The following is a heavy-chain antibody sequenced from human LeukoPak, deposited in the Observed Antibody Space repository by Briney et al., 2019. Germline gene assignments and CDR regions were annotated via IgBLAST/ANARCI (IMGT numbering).Heavy chain of an antibody. Sequence: GGSLRLSCAASGFTFSSYAMHWVRQAPGKGLEWVAVISYDGSNKYYADSVKGRFTISRDNSKNTLYLQMNSLRAEDTAVYYCAREAQWLVLGFDYWGQGTLVTVSS. V-gene: IGHV3-30-3*01. CDR3: AREAQWLVLGFDY. CDR2: ISYDGSNK. D-gene: IGHD6-19*01. J-gene: IGHJ4*02. CDR1: GFTFSSYA.